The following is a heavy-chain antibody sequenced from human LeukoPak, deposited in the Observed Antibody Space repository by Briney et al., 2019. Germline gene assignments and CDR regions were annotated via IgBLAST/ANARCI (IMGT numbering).Heavy chain of an antibody. CDR2: IYYSGST. Sequence: SETLSLTCTVSGGSISSYYWSWIRQPPGKGLEWIGYIYYSGSTNYNPSLKSRVTISVDTSKNQFSLKLSSVTAADTAVYYCARELNCCGGSCPFDYWGQGTLVTVSS. D-gene: IGHD2-15*01. CDR1: GGSISSYY. CDR3: ARELNCCGGSCPFDY. J-gene: IGHJ4*02. V-gene: IGHV4-59*01.